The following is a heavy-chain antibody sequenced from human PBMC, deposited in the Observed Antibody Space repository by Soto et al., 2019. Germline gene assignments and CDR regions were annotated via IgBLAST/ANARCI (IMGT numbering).Heavy chain of an antibody. Sequence: PGESLKISCKGSGYSFTSYWIGWVRQMPGKGLEWLGIIYPGDSHTRYSPSFQGQVTISADKSISTAYPQWNSLKASDTAIYYCARQGYCSTTACSTVGYLGQGTLGPVSS. J-gene: IGHJ4*02. V-gene: IGHV5-51*01. CDR3: ARQGYCSTTACSTVGY. CDR1: GYSFTSYW. D-gene: IGHD2-2*02. CDR2: IYPGDSHT.